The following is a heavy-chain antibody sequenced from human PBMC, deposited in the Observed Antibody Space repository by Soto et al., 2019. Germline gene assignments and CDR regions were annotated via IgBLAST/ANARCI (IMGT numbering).Heavy chain of an antibody. CDR1: GXTFRSFT. Sequence: PXGSLRLTCAASGXTFRSFTMNWVRQAPGKGLELVSTISSNSAYIYYTDELRGRFNISRDNAKNSLHLQMNSLRAEETAVYYCTRDASRDSSARGWFDPWGPGTLVTVSS. J-gene: IGHJ5*02. CDR2: ISSNSAYI. V-gene: IGHV3-21*01. D-gene: IGHD6-13*01. CDR3: TRDASRDSSARGWFDP.